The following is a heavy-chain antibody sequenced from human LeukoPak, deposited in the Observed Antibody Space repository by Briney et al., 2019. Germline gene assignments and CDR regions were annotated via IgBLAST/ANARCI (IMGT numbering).Heavy chain of an antibody. D-gene: IGHD3-16*02. CDR1: GFTVSSNY. CDR3: ARALGY. J-gene: IGHJ4*02. V-gene: IGHV3-66*01. CDR2: I. Sequence: GGSLRLSCAASGFTVSSNYMSWVRQAPGKGLEWVSVISVKGRFTISRDNSKNTLYLQMNSLRAEDTAVYYCARALGYWGQGTLVTVSS.